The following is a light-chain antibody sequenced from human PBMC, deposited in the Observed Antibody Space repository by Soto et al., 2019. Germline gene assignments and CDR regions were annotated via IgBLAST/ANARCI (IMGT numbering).Light chain of an antibody. Sequence: QSVLTQPASVSGSPGQSITISCTGTSSDIGGYNYVSWYQQHPGRAPKLMIYEVRNRPSGVSNRFSASKSGSTASLTISGLQAEDEADYYCSSYTSRTSWVFGGGTKLTVL. CDR3: SSYTSRTSWV. CDR1: SSDIGGYNY. CDR2: EVR. J-gene: IGLJ3*02. V-gene: IGLV2-14*01.